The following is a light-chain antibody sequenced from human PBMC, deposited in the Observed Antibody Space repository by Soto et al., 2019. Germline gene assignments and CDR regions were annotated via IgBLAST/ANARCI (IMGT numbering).Light chain of an antibody. CDR3: AAWDDSLSAVV. V-gene: IGLV1-47*01. CDR1: SSNIGSNY. CDR2: RND. Sequence: QSVLTQPPSASGTPGQRVTISCSGSSSNIGSNYVYWYQQLPGSAPKLLIYRNDQRPSGVPDRFSASKSGTAASLGISGLRSEDEADYHCAAWDDSLSAVVFGGGTKLTVL. J-gene: IGLJ2*01.